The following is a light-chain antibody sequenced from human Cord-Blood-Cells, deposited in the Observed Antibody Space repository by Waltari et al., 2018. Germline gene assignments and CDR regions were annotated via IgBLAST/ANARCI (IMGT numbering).Light chain of an antibody. J-gene: IGLJ3*02. Sequence: QSVLTQPPSASGTPGQTGTISCSGSSSTIGSNYVHWYQQLPGTSPNLLIYSNNPRPSGVPDRLSGSKSVTSASLAIGGLRSEDEADYYCAAWDDSLSGWVFGGGTKLTVL. CDR3: AAWDDSLSGWV. CDR2: SNN. CDR1: SSTIGSNY. V-gene: IGLV1-47*01.